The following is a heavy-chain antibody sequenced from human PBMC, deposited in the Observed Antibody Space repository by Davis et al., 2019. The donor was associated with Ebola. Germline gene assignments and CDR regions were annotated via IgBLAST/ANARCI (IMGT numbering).Heavy chain of an antibody. CDR2: ISGSGGNT. Sequence: PGGSLRLSCAASGFTFSNYAMIWVRQAPGRGLEWVSSISGSGGNTYYTDSVKGRFTISRDNSMNTLFLQMNSLRVEDTALYYCARRRGAVAGTGFDYWGQGTLVTVSS. CDR3: ARRRGAVAGTGFDY. V-gene: IGHV3-23*01. J-gene: IGHJ4*02. D-gene: IGHD6-19*01. CDR1: GFTFSNYA.